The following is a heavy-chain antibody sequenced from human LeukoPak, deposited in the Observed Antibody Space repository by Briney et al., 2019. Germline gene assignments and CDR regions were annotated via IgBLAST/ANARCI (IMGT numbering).Heavy chain of an antibody. V-gene: IGHV3-30*03. CDR1: GFTFSSYG. J-gene: IGHJ6*03. Sequence: GGSLRLSCAASGFTFSSYGMHWVRQAPGKGLEWVAVISYDGSNKYYADSVKGRFTISRDNAKNSLYLQMNSLRAEDTAVYYCARTMVRGVKYYYYYYYMDVWGKGTTVTVS. CDR3: ARTMVRGVKYYYYYYYMDV. D-gene: IGHD3-10*01. CDR2: ISYDGSNK.